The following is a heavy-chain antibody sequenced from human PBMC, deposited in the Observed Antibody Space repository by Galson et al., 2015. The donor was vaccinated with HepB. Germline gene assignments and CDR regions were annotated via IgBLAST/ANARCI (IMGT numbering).Heavy chain of an antibody. Sequence: SLILYCAASGFTFSSYLMTWVRHAPGKGLEWVANIKQDGSERHYVDSAKGRFTISRDNDKNSLYLQMNSLRDEDTAVYYCARQNGYNLSPPDNWGQGTLVTVSS. CDR1: GFTFSSYL. V-gene: IGHV3-7*01. D-gene: IGHD5-24*01. CDR3: ARQNGYNLSPPDN. CDR2: IKQDGSER. J-gene: IGHJ4*02.